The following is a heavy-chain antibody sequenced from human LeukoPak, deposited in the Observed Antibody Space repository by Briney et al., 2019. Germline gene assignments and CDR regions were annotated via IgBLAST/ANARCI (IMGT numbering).Heavy chain of an antibody. D-gene: IGHD3-10*01. CDR3: AKANGSGSYYNPWGYYYYGMDV. J-gene: IGHJ6*02. CDR2: ISGSGGST. V-gene: IGHV3-23*01. CDR1: GFTFSSYA. Sequence: GGSLRLSCAASGFTFSSYAMSWVRQAPGKGLEWVSAISGSGGSTYYADSVKGRFTISRDNSKNTLYLQMNSLRAEDTAVYCCAKANGSGSYYNPWGYYYYGMDVWGQGTTVTVSS.